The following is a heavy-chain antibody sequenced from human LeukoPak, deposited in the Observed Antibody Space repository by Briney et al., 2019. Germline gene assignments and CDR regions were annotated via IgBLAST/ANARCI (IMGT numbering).Heavy chain of an antibody. CDR3: ATDLISSWSPGC. V-gene: IGHV3-33*08. J-gene: IGHJ4*02. CDR1: GFTFSSYD. CDR2: IGFDESNE. D-gene: IGHD6-13*01. Sequence: QPGRSLRLSCAASGFTFSSYDMHWVRQAPGKGLEWVAVIGFDESNEYYADSVKGRFTIPRDNSKNTLYLQMNSLRAEDTAVYYCATDLISSWSPGCWGQGTLVTVSS.